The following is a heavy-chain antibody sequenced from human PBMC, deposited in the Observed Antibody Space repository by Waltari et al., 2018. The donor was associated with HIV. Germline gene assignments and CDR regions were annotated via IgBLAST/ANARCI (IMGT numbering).Heavy chain of an antibody. CDR3: ARNSSGRGKRFFYYGLDV. J-gene: IGHJ6*02. Sequence: QLNLVQSGPEVKRPEAYVNISCRASGYNFINHDKNRVRQAPGHGLECMGWMNPHSENFAFGKKCEDRVTVATDVSIAAVYMELTCLRPGDTATYFCARNSSGRGKRFFYYGLDVWGQGTTVTVSS. D-gene: IGHD1-26*01. CDR2: MNPHSENF. V-gene: IGHV1-8*01. CDR1: GYNFINHD.